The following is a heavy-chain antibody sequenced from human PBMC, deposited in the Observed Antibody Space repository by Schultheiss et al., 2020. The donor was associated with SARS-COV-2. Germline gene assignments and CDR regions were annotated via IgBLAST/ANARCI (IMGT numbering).Heavy chain of an antibody. CDR2: INSDGSST. CDR1: GFTFSDYY. Sequence: GGSLRLSCAASGFTFSDYYMSWIRQAPGKGLVWVSRINSDGSSTSYADSVKGRFTISRDNAKNTLYLQMNSLKPEDTAVYYCARDQRCSGGSCFSANFDYWGQGTLVTVSS. V-gene: IGHV3-74*01. D-gene: IGHD2-15*01. J-gene: IGHJ4*02. CDR3: ARDQRCSGGSCFSANFDY.